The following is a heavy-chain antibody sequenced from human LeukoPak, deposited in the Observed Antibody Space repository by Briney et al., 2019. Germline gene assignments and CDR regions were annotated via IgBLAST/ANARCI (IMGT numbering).Heavy chain of an antibody. V-gene: IGHV4-59*01. J-gene: IGHJ6*02. CDR3: ARQVVVVTALYGMDV. CDR2: MYYSGST. CDR1: GGSFSGYY. Sequence: SETLSLTCAVYGGSFSGYYWSWIRQPPGKGLEWIAYMYYSGSTNYNPSLKSRVTISVDTSKNQFSLRLSSVTAADTAVYYCARQVVVVTALYGMDVWGQGTTVTVSS. D-gene: IGHD2-21*02.